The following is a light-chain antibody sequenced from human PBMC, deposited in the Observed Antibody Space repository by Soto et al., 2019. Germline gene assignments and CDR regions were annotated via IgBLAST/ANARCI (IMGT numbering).Light chain of an antibody. CDR1: QSLLHRNGNSH. CDR2: LGS. V-gene: IGKV2-28*01. CDR3: MQPLQSWT. J-gene: IGKJ1*01. Sequence: DIVMTQSPLSQSVTPGEPASISCRSSQSLLHRNGNSHLSWYLQRPGQSPQLLIFLGSHRPSGVPDRFSGSGSGTDFTLKISRVEAEDVGVYYCMQPLQSWTFGQGTKVDIK.